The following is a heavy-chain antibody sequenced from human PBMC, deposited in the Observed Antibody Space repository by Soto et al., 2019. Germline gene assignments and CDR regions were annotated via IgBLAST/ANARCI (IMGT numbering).Heavy chain of an antibody. CDR3: ARRRPDYGDYTDYYYFYGLDV. CDR2: IYYSGTN. V-gene: IGHV4-39*01. J-gene: IGHJ6*02. Sequence: QLQLQESGPGLVKPSETLSLTCTVSGDSISSSNYYWGWIRQPPGKGLEWIGSIYYSGTNYYNPSLESRVTMSVDPSKNQFSLNLNSVTAADTAVYYCARRRPDYGDYTDYYYFYGLDVWGRGTTVTVSS. CDR1: GDSISSSNYY. D-gene: IGHD4-17*01.